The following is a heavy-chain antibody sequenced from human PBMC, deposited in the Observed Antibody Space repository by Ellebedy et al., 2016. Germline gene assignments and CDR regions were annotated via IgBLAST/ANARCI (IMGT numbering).Heavy chain of an antibody. Sequence: GESLKISCAASGFTFSGSAMHWVRQASGKGLEWVGRIRSKANSYATAYAASVKGRFTISRDDSKNTAYLQMNSLKTEDTAVYYCTRLGYCSSTSCSSNYWGQGTLVTVSS. CDR1: GFTFSGSA. J-gene: IGHJ4*02. D-gene: IGHD2-2*01. CDR3: TRLGYCSSTSCSSNY. CDR2: IRSKANSYAT. V-gene: IGHV3-73*01.